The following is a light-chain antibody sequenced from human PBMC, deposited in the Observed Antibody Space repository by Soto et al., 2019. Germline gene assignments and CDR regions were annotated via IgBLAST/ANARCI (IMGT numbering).Light chain of an antibody. V-gene: IGKV1-39*01. CDR1: QSISSY. CDR3: HESYSAPQT. Sequence: IQITQSPSSLSASVDDGVTMTCRASQSISSYVNWYQQKPGKAPKRMTYTTSSLQSGVPSRTTGSGSWTDFYLTITNLPPEDFATYYCHESYSAPQTLGKGT. J-gene: IGKJ1*01. CDR2: TTS.